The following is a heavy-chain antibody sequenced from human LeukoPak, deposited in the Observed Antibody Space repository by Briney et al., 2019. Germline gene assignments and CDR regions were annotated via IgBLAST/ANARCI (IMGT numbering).Heavy chain of an antibody. Sequence: SETLSLTCTVSGGSISSYYWSWIRQPPGKGLEWIGYIYYSGSTYYNPSLKSRVTISVDTSKNQFSLKLSSVTAADTAVYYCARETPPYYYGSGSSSNFDYWGQGTLVTVSS. D-gene: IGHD3-10*01. CDR3: ARETPPYYYGSGSSSNFDY. V-gene: IGHV4-30-4*08. CDR1: GGSISSYY. J-gene: IGHJ4*02. CDR2: IYYSGST.